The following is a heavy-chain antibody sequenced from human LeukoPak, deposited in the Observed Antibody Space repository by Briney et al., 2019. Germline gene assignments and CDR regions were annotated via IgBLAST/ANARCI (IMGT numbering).Heavy chain of an antibody. D-gene: IGHD7-27*01. J-gene: IGHJ4*02. V-gene: IGHV1-18*01. CDR2: ISAYNGNT. CDR1: GYPFINYA. Sequence: ASVKVSCKASGYPFINYAITWVRQAPGQGLEWMGWISAYNGNTNYAQKLQGRVTMTTDTSTSTAYMELRSLRSDDTAVYYCARVVLTGDYFDYWGQGTQVTVSS. CDR3: ARVVLTGDYFDY.